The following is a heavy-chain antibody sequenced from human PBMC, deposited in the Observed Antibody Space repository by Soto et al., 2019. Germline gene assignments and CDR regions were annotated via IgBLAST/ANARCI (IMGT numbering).Heavy chain of an antibody. CDR3: ARVPDR. D-gene: IGHD2-2*01. CDR2: INHSGST. CDR1: GGSISSSSYY. V-gene: IGHV4-39*07. J-gene: IGHJ5*02. Sequence: SETLSLTCTVSGGSISSSSYYWGWIRQPPGTGLEWIGEINHSGSTNYNPSLKSRVTISVDRSKNQFSLKLSSVTAADTAVYYCARVPDRWGQGTLVTVSS.